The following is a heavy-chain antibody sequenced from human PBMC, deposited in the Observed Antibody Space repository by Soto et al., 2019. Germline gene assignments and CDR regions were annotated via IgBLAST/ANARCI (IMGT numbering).Heavy chain of an antibody. CDR2: ISYDGGSK. V-gene: IGHV3-30*18. J-gene: IGHJ4*02. D-gene: IGHD3-22*01. Sequence: QVQLVESGGGVVQPGKSLRLSCAASGFTFSTYGIHWVRQAPGKGLEWVALISYDGGSKYYGDSVKGRFIISRDNSHNTVSLQMNSLTADETAVYFCAKEQLAMTVVVADYFDSWGQGSLVTVSS. CDR1: GFTFSTYG. CDR3: AKEQLAMTVVVADYFDS.